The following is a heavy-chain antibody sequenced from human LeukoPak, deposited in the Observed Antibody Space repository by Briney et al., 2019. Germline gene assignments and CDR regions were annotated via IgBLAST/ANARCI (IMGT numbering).Heavy chain of an antibody. J-gene: IGHJ6*02. D-gene: IGHD3-10*01. CDR3: AKVSGRILIWPQPFGDGMDV. Sequence: GGSLRLSCAASGFTFSSYGMHWVRQAPGKGLEWVAVIWYDGSNKYYADSVKGRFTISRDNSKNTLYLQMNSLRVEDTAVYYCAKVSGRILIWPQPFGDGMDVWGQGTTVTVS. V-gene: IGHV3-33*06. CDR1: GFTFSSYG. CDR2: IWYDGSNK.